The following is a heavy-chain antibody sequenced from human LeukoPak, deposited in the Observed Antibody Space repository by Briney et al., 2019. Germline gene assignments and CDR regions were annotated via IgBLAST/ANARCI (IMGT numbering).Heavy chain of an antibody. V-gene: IGHV1-69*05. D-gene: IGHD3-10*01. CDR1: GGTFSSYA. J-gene: IGHJ6*03. CDR2: IIPIFGTA. Sequence: GASVKVSCKASGGTFSSYAISWVRQAPGQGLEWMGGIIPIFGTANYAQKFQGRVTITTDESTSTAYMELSSLRSGDTAVYYCARAGGLLSYYYMDVWGKGTTVTVSS. CDR3: ARAGGLLSYYYMDV.